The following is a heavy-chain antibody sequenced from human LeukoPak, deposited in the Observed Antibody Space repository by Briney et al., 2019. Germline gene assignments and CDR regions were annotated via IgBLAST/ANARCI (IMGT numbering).Heavy chain of an antibody. J-gene: IGHJ4*02. CDR1: GFSFSNSW. CDR2: IKGDGSEK. Sequence: GGSLRLSCAASGFSFSNSWMDWVRQAPGKGLEWVANIKGDGSEKYYVDSVKGRFTISRDNAKNSLYLQMNSLRAEDTAVYYCARDPGSGYEEHFDYWGQGTLVTVSS. D-gene: IGHD5-12*01. CDR3: ARDPGSGYEEHFDY. V-gene: IGHV3-7*03.